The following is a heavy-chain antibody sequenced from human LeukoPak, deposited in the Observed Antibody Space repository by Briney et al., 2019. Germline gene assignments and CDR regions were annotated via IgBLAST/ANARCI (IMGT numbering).Heavy chain of an antibody. D-gene: IGHD3-22*01. CDR3: ARDLLNYYYDSSGYYDGDY. CDR1: GYTFTGYY. V-gene: IGHV1-2*06. CDR2: INPNSGGT. Sequence: GASVKVSCKASGYTFTGYYMHWVRQAPGQGLEWMGRINPNSGGTNYAQKFQGRVTMTRDTSISTAYMELSRLRSDDTAVYYCARDLLNYYYDSSGYYDGDYRGQGTLVTVSS. J-gene: IGHJ4*02.